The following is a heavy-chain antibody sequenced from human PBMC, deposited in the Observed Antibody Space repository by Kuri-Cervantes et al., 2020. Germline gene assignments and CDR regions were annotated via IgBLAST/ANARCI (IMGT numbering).Heavy chain of an antibody. CDR3: ARSLAAGRNWFDP. CDR1: GGSFSGYY. CDR2: INHSGST. J-gene: IGHJ5*02. V-gene: IGHV4-34*01. Sequence: GSLRLSCAVYGGSFSGYYWSWIRQPPGKGLEWIGEINHSGSTNYNPSLKSRVTISVDTSKNQFSLKLSSVTAADTAIYYCARSLAAGRNWFDPWGQGTLVTVSS. D-gene: IGHD6-6*01.